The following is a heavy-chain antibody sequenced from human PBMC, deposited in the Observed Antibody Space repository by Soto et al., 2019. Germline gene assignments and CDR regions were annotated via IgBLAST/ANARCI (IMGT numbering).Heavy chain of an antibody. Sequence: SETLSLTCTVSGGSISSSSYYWGWIRQPPGKGLEWIGSIYYSGSTYYNPSLKSRVTISVDTSKNQFSLKLSSVTAADTAVYYCARRSLYYYYMDVWGKGTTVTVSS. V-gene: IGHV4-39*01. CDR1: GGSISSSSYY. J-gene: IGHJ6*03. CDR2: IYYSGST. CDR3: ARRSLYYYYMDV.